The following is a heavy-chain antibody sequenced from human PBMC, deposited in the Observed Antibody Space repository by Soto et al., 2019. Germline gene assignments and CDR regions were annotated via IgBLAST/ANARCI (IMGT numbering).Heavy chain of an antibody. Sequence: PSQTLSLTCAISGDSVSLNIATWDWIRPSPSRGLEWLGRTYYRSKWYNDYAVSVKSRITINPDTSNNQLSLQLNSVTPDDTAVYYCARLIGNSWLDSWGQGTLVTVSS. J-gene: IGHJ5*01. CDR3: ARLIGNSWLDS. CDR2: TYYRSKWYN. D-gene: IGHD2-8*01. CDR1: GDSVSLNIAT. V-gene: IGHV6-1*01.